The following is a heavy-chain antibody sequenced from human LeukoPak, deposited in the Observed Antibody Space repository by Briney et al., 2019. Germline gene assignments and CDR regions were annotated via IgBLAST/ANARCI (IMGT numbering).Heavy chain of an antibody. Sequence: ASVKVSCKASGYTFTGYYMHWVRQAPGQGLEWMGWINPNSGGTNYAQKFQGRVTMPRDTSISTAYMELSRLRSDDTAVYYCARVRVYSNRQYYFDYWGQGTLVTVSS. J-gene: IGHJ4*02. CDR2: INPNSGGT. V-gene: IGHV1-2*02. D-gene: IGHD4-11*01. CDR1: GYTFTGYY. CDR3: ARVRVYSNRQYYFDY.